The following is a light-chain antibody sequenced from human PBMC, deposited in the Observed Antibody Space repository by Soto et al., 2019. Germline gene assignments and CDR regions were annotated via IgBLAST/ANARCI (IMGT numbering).Light chain of an antibody. J-gene: IGKJ2*01. CDR1: QSISRY. Sequence: DIQMTQSPSSLSASVGDRVTITCRASQSISRYLNWYQQKPGKAPSLLIFGASNLQRGVPSRFTGRGSGTEFSRTISSLQPEDFVAFYCQQRYTSPYTFGQGTKLEIK. CDR3: QQRYTSPYT. V-gene: IGKV1-39*01. CDR2: GAS.